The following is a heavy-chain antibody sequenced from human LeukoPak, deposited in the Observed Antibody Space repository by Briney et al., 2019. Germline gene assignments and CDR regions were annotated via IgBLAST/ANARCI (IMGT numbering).Heavy chain of an antibody. J-gene: IGHJ4*02. D-gene: IGHD6-13*01. CDR3: ATAADSSSWYPLDY. V-gene: IGHV1-24*01. Sequence: ASVKVSCKVSGYTLTGRSMHWVRQAPGKGLEWMGGFDPEDGETIYAQKFQGRVTMTEDTSTDTAYMELSSLRSEDTAVYYCATAADSSSWYPLDYWGQGTLVTVSS. CDR1: GYTLTGRS. CDR2: FDPEDGET.